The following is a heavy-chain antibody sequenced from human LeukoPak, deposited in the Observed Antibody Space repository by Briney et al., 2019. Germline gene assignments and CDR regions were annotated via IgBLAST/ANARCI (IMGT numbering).Heavy chain of an antibody. J-gene: IGHJ4*02. V-gene: IGHV3-23*01. D-gene: IGHD6-6*01. Sequence: GGSLRLSCAASGFTFSSHAMNWVRQAPGGGLEWVSAITSSGGSTNYADSVKDRFTIFRDNSEKMVYLQMDSLSAEDTAIYYCVKDQGGYSSSSSDSWGQGTLVTVSS. CDR2: ITSSGGST. CDR3: VKDQGGYSSSSSDS. CDR1: GFTFSSHA.